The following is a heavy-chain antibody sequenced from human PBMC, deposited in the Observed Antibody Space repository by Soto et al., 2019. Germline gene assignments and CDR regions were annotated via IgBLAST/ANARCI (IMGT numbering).Heavy chain of an antibody. D-gene: IGHD2-2*01. Sequence: ASVKVSCKSSGCTFTGYYIHWVRQAPGQGLEWMGWINPNSGGTNYAQKFQGRVTMTRDTSISTAYMELSRLRSDDTAVYYCATGYCSSTSCFFDYWGQGTLVTVSS. V-gene: IGHV1-2*02. J-gene: IGHJ4*02. CDR1: GCTFTGYY. CDR2: INPNSGGT. CDR3: ATGYCSSTSCFFDY.